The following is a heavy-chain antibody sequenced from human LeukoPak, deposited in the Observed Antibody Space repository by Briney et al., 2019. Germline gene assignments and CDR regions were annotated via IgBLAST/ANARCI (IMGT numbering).Heavy chain of an antibody. J-gene: IGHJ4*02. CDR2: SFISGNT. CDR1: GGSISSYY. Sequence: SETLSLTCTVSGGSISSYYWSWIRQPAGKGLEWIGRSFISGNTNYNPSLKSRVAMSLDTSKNQFSLKLNFVTAADTAVYYCARSNSFFDYWGQGTLVTVSS. CDR3: ARSNSFFDY. V-gene: IGHV4-4*07. D-gene: IGHD2-2*01.